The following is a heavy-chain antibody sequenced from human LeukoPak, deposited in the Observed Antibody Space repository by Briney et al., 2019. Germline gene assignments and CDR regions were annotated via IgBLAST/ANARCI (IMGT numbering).Heavy chain of an antibody. J-gene: IGHJ5*02. CDR2: ISSSSSYI. Sequence: PGGSLRLSCAASGFTFSSYSMNWVRQAPGKGLEWVSSISSSSSYIYYADSVKGRFTISRDNAKNSLYLQMNSLRAEDTAVYYCARGYYGSGSNSQFDPWGQGTLVTVSS. V-gene: IGHV3-21*01. D-gene: IGHD3-10*01. CDR1: GFTFSSYS. CDR3: ARGYYGSGSNSQFDP.